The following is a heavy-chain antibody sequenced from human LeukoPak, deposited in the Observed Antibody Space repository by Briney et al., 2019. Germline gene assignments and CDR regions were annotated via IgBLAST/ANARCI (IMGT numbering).Heavy chain of an antibody. J-gene: IGHJ4*02. CDR3: ASGYYDSSGYYYFDY. V-gene: IGHV4-39*07. Sequence: SETLSLTCTVSGGSISSSSYYWGWIRQPPGKGLEWIGSIYYSGSTYYNPSLKSRVTISVDTSKNQFSLKLSSVTAADTAVYYCASGYYDSSGYYYFDYWGQGTLVTVSS. D-gene: IGHD3-22*01. CDR2: IYYSGST. CDR1: GGSISSSSYY.